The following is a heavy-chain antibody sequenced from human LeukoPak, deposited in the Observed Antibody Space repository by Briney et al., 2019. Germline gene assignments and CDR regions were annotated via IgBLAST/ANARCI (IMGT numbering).Heavy chain of an antibody. J-gene: IGHJ4*02. CDR1: GFAFSPYA. D-gene: IGHD2-15*01. Sequence: GGSLRLSCAASGFAFSPYAMNWVRQAPGKGLEWASFITGDSNTIHYADSMKGRFTVSRDNAENSLYLQMNSLSAEDTAVYYCARDRMGGSFDYWGQGTLVTVSS. CDR2: ITGDSNTI. CDR3: ARDRMGGSFDY. V-gene: IGHV3-48*01.